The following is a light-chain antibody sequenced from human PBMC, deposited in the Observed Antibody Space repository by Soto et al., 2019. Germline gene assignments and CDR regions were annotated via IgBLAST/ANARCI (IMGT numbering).Light chain of an antibody. J-gene: IGLJ3*02. CDR1: SSDVGDYDF. Sequence: QSALTQPASVSGSPGQPITISCSGSSSDVGDYDFVSWYQHHPGKAPKLLIFGVNNRRSGVSDRFSGSKSGNTASLTIFGLQPDDEADYYCTSYTNRGGLWVFGGGTKLTVL. CDR2: GVN. V-gene: IGLV2-14*01. CDR3: TSYTNRGGLWV.